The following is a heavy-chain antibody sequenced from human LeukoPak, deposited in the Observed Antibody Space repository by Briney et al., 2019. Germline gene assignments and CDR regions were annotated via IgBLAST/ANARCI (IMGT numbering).Heavy chain of an antibody. D-gene: IGHD2-2*02. CDR1: GGSISSYY. J-gene: IGHJ5*02. CDR2: IQNSGST. V-gene: IGHV4-59*08. CDR3: ARHVRGEQYQLLYDWFDP. Sequence: SETLPLTCTVSGGSISSYYWSWIRQPPGKGLEWIGYIQNSGSTNYNPSLMSRVIISLDTSKNQFSLKLSSVTAADTAVYYCARHVRGEQYQLLYDWFDPWGQGTLVTVSS.